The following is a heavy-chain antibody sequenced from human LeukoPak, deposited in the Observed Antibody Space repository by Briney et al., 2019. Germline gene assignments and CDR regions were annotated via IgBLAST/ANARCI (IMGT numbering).Heavy chain of an antibody. J-gene: IGHJ5*02. D-gene: IGHD4-23*01. Sequence: SETLSLTCNVSGGSISGYHWSWIRQPPGKGLEWLGYIYYSGSSNYNPSLKSRVTISADTSKNQFSLKLSSVTAADTAVYYCARANLERTVVTWWDVWFDPWGQGTLVTVSS. CDR3: ARANLERTVVTWWDVWFDP. CDR1: GGSISGYH. V-gene: IGHV4-59*01. CDR2: IYYSGSS.